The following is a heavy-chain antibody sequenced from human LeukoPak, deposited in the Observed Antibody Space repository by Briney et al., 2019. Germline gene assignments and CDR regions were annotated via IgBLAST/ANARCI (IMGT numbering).Heavy chain of an antibody. J-gene: IGHJ6*02. CDR1: GGSFSGYY. V-gene: IGHV4-34*01. CDR3: ARLQAYYYGMDV. CDR2: INHSGST. D-gene: IGHD4-11*01. Sequence: PSETLSLTCAVYGGSFSGYYWSWIRQPPGKGLEWIGEINHSGSTNYNPSLKSRVTISVDTSKNQFSLKLSSVTAADTAVYYCARLQAYYYGMDVWGQGTTVTVSS.